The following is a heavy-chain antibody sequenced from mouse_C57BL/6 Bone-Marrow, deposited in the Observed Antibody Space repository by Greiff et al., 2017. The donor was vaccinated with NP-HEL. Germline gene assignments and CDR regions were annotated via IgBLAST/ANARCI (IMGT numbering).Heavy chain of an antibody. V-gene: IGHV1-26*01. CDR2: INPNNGGT. CDR3: ARSRYYGSDRFAY. D-gene: IGHD1-1*01. J-gene: IGHJ3*01. Sequence: EVQLQQSGPELVKPGASVKISCKASGYTFTDYYMNWVKQSHGKSLEWIGDINPNNGGTSYNQKFKGKATLTVDKSSSTAYMELRSLTSEDSAVYYCARSRYYGSDRFAYWGQGTLVTVSA. CDR1: GYTFTDYY.